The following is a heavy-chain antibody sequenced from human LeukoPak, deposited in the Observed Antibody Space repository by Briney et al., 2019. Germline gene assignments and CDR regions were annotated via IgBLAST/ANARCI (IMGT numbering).Heavy chain of an antibody. Sequence: GGSLRLSCAASQFTFSDFSMSWIRQAPGKGLEWVSYISGRSSSIYHADSVKGRFTISRDNAKNSLYLQMNSLRAEDTAVYYCAKWRTPHSGYDSEDAFDIWGQGTLVTVSS. CDR3: AKWRTPHSGYDSEDAFDI. D-gene: IGHD5-12*01. CDR2: ISGRSSSI. V-gene: IGHV3-11*04. J-gene: IGHJ3*02. CDR1: QFTFSDFS.